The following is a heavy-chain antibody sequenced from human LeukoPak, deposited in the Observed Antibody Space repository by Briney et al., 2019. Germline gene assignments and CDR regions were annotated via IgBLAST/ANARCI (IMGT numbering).Heavy chain of an antibody. Sequence: PGGSLRLSCAASGFTFSSYWMSWVRQAPGKGLEWVANIKQDGSEKYYVDSVEGRFTISRDNAKNSLYLQMNSLRAEDTAVYYCARAVPLLFFSNWGQGTLVTVSS. CDR2: IKQDGSEK. D-gene: IGHD2-21*01. J-gene: IGHJ4*02. CDR1: GFTFSSYW. V-gene: IGHV3-7*01. CDR3: ARAVPLLFFSN.